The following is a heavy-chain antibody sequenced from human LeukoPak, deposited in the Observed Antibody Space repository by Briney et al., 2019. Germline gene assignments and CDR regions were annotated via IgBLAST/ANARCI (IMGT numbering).Heavy chain of an antibody. CDR2: INAGNGNT. CDR1: GYTFTDYH. Sequence: GASVKVSCKASGYTFTDYHIHWVRQAPGQGLEWMGWINAGNGNTKYSQEFQGRVTITRDTSASTAYMELSSLRSEDMAVYYCARGDYYYYYMDVWGKGTTVTVSS. J-gene: IGHJ6*03. V-gene: IGHV1-3*03. CDR3: ARGDYYYYYMDV.